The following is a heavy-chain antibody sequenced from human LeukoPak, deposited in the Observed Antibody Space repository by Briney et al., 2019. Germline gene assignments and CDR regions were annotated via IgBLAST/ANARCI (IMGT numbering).Heavy chain of an antibody. CDR1: GLTFSSYW. Sequence: GGSLRLSCAASGLTFSSYWMSWVRQAPGKGLEWVANIKQDGSEKYYVDSVKGRFTISRDNARNSLYLQMNSLRAEDTAVYYCASDPAYGDYDDYWGQGTLVTVSS. CDR2: IKQDGSEK. V-gene: IGHV3-7*01. D-gene: IGHD4-17*01. CDR3: ASDPAYGDYDDY. J-gene: IGHJ4*02.